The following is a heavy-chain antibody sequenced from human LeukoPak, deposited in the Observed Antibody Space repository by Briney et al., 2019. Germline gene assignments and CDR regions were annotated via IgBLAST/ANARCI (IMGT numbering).Heavy chain of an antibody. CDR3: ARDKTSSSSGNYYYGMDV. V-gene: IGHV4-4*07. J-gene: IGHJ6*02. CDR2: IYTSGST. CDR1: GGSISSYY. D-gene: IGHD6-13*01. Sequence: KPSETLSLTCTVSGGSISSYYWSWIRQPAGKGLEWIGRIYTSGSTNYNPSLKSRVTMSVDTSKNQFSLKLSSVTAADTAVYYCARDKTSSSSGNYYYGMDVWGQGTTVTVSS.